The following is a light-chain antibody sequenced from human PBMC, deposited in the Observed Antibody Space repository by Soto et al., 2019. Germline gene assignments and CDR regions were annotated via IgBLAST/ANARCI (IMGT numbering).Light chain of an antibody. V-gene: IGKV1-9*01. CDR3: LQHNSYPPT. CDR1: QDISTY. Sequence: IELTQSRSSLSASVVDIFTITVVASQDISTYLAWYQQKPGKAPKLLIYTASTLQSGVPSRFSGSGSGTDFTLTISSLQPEDFATYYCLQHNSYPPTFGQGTKVDIK. CDR2: TAS. J-gene: IGKJ1*01.